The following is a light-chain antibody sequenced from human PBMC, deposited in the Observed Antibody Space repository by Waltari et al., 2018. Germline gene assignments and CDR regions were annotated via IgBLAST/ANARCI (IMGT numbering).Light chain of an antibody. CDR3: QQYDGTGVT. CDR2: GAS. V-gene: IGKV3-20*01. J-gene: IGKJ4*01. Sequence: IYGASNRAPGIPDRFSDSGSGTDFTLTISRLEPEDSAVYSCQQYDGTGVTLGGGTKVEIK.